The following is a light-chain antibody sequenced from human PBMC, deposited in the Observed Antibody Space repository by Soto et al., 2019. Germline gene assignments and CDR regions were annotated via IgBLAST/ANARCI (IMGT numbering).Light chain of an antibody. Sequence: SVLTQPGSVTGSPGQSITISCTGTSSDVGAYNYVSWYQQHPGKAPQLMIYEVSNRPSGVSNRFSGSKSGNTASLTISGLQAEDEADYYCSSYTTSSTLCVFGTGTKVTVL. J-gene: IGLJ1*01. V-gene: IGLV2-14*01. CDR2: EVS. CDR1: SSDVGAYNY. CDR3: SSYTTSSTLCV.